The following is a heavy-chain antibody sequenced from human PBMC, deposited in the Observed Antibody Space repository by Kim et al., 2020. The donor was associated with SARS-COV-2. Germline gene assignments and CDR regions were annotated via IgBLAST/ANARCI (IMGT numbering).Heavy chain of an antibody. CDR3: AKVLGDCHYCYFDL. CDR1: GFTFSTDA. V-gene: IGHV3-23*01. D-gene: IGHD3-10*01. Sequence: GGSLRLSCAASGFTFSTDAMIWVRHAPGKGLEWGSVISGSGGSKYYADSVKVRFTISRDNSKKTLFVQMNILRAADTAVYYCAKVLGDCHYCYFDLWRRG. CDR2: ISGSGGSK. J-gene: IGHJ2*01.